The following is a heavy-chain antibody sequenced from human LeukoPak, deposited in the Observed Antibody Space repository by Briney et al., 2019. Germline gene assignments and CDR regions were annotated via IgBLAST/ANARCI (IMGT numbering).Heavy chain of an antibody. CDR3: ARKNITMIKGTLFDY. Sequence: SETLSLTCAVYGGACSGYYWSWIRQPPGKGLEWIGEINHSGSTDYNPSLKSRVTMSVDTSKNQFSLRLSSVTAADTAVYYCARKNITMIKGTLFDYWGQGILVTVSS. CDR2: INHSGST. CDR1: GGACSGYY. D-gene: IGHD3-22*01. V-gene: IGHV4-34*01. J-gene: IGHJ4*02.